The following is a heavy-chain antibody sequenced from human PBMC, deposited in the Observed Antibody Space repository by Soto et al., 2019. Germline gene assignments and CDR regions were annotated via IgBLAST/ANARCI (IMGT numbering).Heavy chain of an antibody. D-gene: IGHD3-3*01. CDR1: GGTFGNSA. V-gene: IGHV1-69*12. J-gene: IGHJ5*02. CDR2: IVPMFGTA. Sequence: QVQLVQSGAAVKKPGSSVNVSCKTSGGTFGNSAVTWVRQAPGQGLEWLGGIVPMFGTANYAQKFQGRVTITADESTITAYMELNSLKTDDTAVYYCARDGDPQSAFWSGPLGGGRFDPWGRGTLVTVSS. CDR3: ARDGDPQSAFWSGPLGGGRFDP.